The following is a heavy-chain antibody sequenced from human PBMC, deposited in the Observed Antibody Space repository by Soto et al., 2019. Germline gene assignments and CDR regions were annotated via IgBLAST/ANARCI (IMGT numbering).Heavy chain of an antibody. CDR1: GYSFANYW. V-gene: IGHV5-51*01. CDR3: ARGDSSGYYTATPSDY. J-gene: IGHJ4*02. D-gene: IGHD3-22*01. Sequence: GESLKISCSGSGYSFANYWIGWVRQMSGKGLEWMGIIYPGDSDTRYSPSFQGQVTISADKSISTAYLQWNSLKASDTAMYFCARGDSSGYYTATPSDYWGQVPLVTVSS. CDR2: IYPGDSDT.